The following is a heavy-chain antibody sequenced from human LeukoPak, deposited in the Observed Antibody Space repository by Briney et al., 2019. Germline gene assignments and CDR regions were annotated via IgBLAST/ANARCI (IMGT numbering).Heavy chain of an antibody. CDR1: GFTVSSNY. V-gene: IGHV3-53*04. CDR3: ARAPVVGYYYYGMDV. CDR2: IYSGGST. J-gene: IGHJ6*02. Sequence: GGSLRLSCAASGFTVSSNYMSWVRQAPGKGLEWVSVIYSGGSTYYADPVKGRFTISRHNSKNTLYLQMNSLRAEDTAVYYCARAPVVGYYYYGMDVWGQGTTVTVSS.